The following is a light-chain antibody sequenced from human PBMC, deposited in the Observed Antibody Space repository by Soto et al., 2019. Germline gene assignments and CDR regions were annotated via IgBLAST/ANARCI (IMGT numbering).Light chain of an antibody. J-gene: IGLJ2*01. V-gene: IGLV1-51*01. CDR3: GTWDSSLSAGV. Sequence: QSVLTQPPSVSAAPGQTVTISCSGSSSNIGNNYVSWYQQLPRTAPKLLIYDNNKRPSGIPDRFSGSKSGTSATLGITGLQTGDEADYYCGTWDSSLSAGVFGGGTQLTVL. CDR2: DNN. CDR1: SSNIGNNY.